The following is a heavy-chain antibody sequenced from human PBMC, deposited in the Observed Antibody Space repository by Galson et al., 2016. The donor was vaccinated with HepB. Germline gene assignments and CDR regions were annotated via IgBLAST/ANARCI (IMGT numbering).Heavy chain of an antibody. J-gene: IGHJ6*02. CDR1: GFRFGSYG. CDR3: ARGKQKGFYTMVRGVIWSYSLDV. Sequence: SLRLSCAASGFRFGSYGMHWVRQAPGKGLEWVAYIPLDGSNKYYRDSVKGRFTISRDNSKNTVYLQMNSLRAEDTAVYYCARGKQKGFYTMVRGVIWSYSLDVWGQGTTVTVSS. D-gene: IGHD3-10*01. CDR2: IPLDGSNK. V-gene: IGHV3-30*03.